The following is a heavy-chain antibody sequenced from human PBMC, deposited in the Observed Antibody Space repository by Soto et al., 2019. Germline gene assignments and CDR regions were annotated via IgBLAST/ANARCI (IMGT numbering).Heavy chain of an antibody. J-gene: IGHJ5*02. D-gene: IGHD3-9*01. V-gene: IGHV3-48*02. CDR1: GFTFSTYG. Sequence: GGSLRLSCAASGFTFSTYGMNWVRQAPGKGLEWVSYISSSSITIYYADSVKGRFTISRDNAKNSLYLQINSLRDEDTAVYYCARDYSSGDYDILTGSLNWFDPWGQGTLVTVSS. CDR2: ISSSSITI. CDR3: ARDYSSGDYDILTGSLNWFDP.